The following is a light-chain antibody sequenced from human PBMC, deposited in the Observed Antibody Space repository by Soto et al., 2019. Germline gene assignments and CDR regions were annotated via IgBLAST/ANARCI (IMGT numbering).Light chain of an antibody. V-gene: IGKV3-20*01. CDR2: GAS. Sequence: DSVLTQSPGTLSLSPGERATLSCRASQSVSSNYLAWYQQKPGQAPRLLIYGASSRATGIPDRFSGSGSGTDFTLTISRLEPEDFAVYYCQQYGSSPRGTFGQGTKVDIK. CDR1: QSVSSNY. CDR3: QQYGSSPRGT. J-gene: IGKJ1*01.